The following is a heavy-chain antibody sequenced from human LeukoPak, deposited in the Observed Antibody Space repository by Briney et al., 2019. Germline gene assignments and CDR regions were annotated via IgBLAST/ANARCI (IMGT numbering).Heavy chain of an antibody. D-gene: IGHD3-9*01. Sequence: SETLSLTCTVSGGSISSYYWSWIRQPAGKGLEWIGRIYTSGSTNYNPSLKSRVTMSVDTSKNQFSRKLSSVTAADTAVYNCARVQYDDILTGYYYFDYWGQGTLVTVSS. CDR1: GGSISSYY. V-gene: IGHV4-4*07. CDR2: IYTSGST. CDR3: ARVQYDDILTGYYYFDY. J-gene: IGHJ4*02.